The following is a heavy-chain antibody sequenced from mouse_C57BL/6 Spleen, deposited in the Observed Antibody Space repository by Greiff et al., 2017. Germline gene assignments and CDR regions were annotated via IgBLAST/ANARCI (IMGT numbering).Heavy chain of an antibody. Sequence: EVKVVESGGGLVKPGGSLKLSCAASGFTFSDSGMHWVRQAPEKGLEWVAYISSGSSTIYYAETVKGRFTISRDNAKNNLFLQMTSLRAEDTAMYYCARGSSGPFAYWGQGTLVTVSA. D-gene: IGHD3-2*02. V-gene: IGHV5-17*01. J-gene: IGHJ3*01. CDR1: GFTFSDSG. CDR3: ARGSSGPFAY. CDR2: ISSGSSTI.